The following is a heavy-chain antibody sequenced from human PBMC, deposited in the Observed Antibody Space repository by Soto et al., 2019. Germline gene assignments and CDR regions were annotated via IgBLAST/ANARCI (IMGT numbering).Heavy chain of an antibody. J-gene: IGHJ6*02. CDR2: TYYRSKWYN. Sequence: SQTLSPTCAISGDSVSSNSAAWNWIRQSPSRGLEWLGRTYYRSKWYNDYAVSVKSRITINPDTSKNQFSLQLNSVTPEDTAVYYCARGRHSSGWYSRISYYYYGMDVWGQGTTVTVSS. CDR3: ARGRHSSGWYSRISYYYYGMDV. D-gene: IGHD6-19*01. V-gene: IGHV6-1*01. CDR1: GDSVSSNSAA.